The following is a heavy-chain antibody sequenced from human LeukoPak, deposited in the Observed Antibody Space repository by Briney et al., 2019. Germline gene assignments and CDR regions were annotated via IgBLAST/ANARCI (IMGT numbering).Heavy chain of an antibody. CDR2: ISAYNGNT. V-gene: IGHV1-18*01. Sequence: ASVKVSCKASGRTFSSYAISWVRQAPGQGLEWMGWISAYNGNTKYAQKLQGRVTMTTDTSTSTAYMELRSLRSDDTAVYYWARDRYCSGGSCYSVAPFDPWGQGTLVTVSS. CDR3: ARDRYCSGGSCYSVAPFDP. J-gene: IGHJ5*02. D-gene: IGHD2-15*01. CDR1: GRTFSSYA.